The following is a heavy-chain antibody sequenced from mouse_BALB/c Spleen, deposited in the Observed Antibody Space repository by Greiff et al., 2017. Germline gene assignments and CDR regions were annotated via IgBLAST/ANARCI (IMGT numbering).Heavy chain of an antibody. CDR1: GFTFSSFG. CDR3: AGRYYYGNDCAMDY. J-gene: IGHJ4*01. CDR2: ISSGSSTI. D-gene: IGHD2-1*01. Sequence: EVKLVESGGGLVQPGGSRKLSCAASGFTFSSFGMHWVRQAPEKGLEWVAYISSGSSTIYYADTVKGRFTISRDNPKNTLFLQMTSLRSEDTAMYYCAGRYYYGNDCAMDYWGQGTSVTVSS. V-gene: IGHV5-17*02.